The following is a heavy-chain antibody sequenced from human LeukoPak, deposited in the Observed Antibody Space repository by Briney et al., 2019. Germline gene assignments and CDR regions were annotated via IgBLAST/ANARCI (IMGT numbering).Heavy chain of an antibody. CDR2: IKYDGSEK. Sequence: PGGSLRLSCTASGLSFSGQWMNWVRHSPGQGLEWVANIKYDGSEKYYVDSVKGRFTISREDAKNSLSLQMYSVRPEDTAVYYCAFNNNFKYWGQGTLVIVSS. CDR3: AFNNNFKY. J-gene: IGHJ4*02. D-gene: IGHD1/OR15-1a*01. V-gene: IGHV3-7*01. CDR1: GLSFSGQW.